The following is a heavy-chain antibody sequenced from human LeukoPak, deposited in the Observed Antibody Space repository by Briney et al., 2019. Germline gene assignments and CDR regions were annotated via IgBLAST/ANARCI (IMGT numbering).Heavy chain of an antibody. D-gene: IGHD3-22*01. J-gene: IGHJ4*02. CDR2: IQFDGSNS. CDR1: GFTFSSVG. CDR3: AKGQGYYCDH. V-gene: IGHV3-30*02. Sequence: PGGSLRRSCAASGFTFSSVGMHWVRQAPGKGLEWVAFIQFDGSNSYYADSVKGRFTLSRDNSKNTLYLQMDSLRAEDTAIYYCAKGQGYYCDHWGQGTLVTVSS.